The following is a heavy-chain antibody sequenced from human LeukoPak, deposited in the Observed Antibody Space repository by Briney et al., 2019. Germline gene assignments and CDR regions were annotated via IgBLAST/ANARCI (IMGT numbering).Heavy chain of an antibody. CDR2: IIPIFGTA. Sequence: GASVKVSCKASGGTFSSYAISWVRQAPGQGLEWMGGIIPIFGTANYAQKFQGRVTITADESTSTAYMELSSLRSEDTAVYYCARVSGNLKNYDAFDIWGQGTMVTVSS. D-gene: IGHD1-7*01. J-gene: IGHJ3*02. V-gene: IGHV1-69*13. CDR3: ARVSGNLKNYDAFDI. CDR1: GGTFSSYA.